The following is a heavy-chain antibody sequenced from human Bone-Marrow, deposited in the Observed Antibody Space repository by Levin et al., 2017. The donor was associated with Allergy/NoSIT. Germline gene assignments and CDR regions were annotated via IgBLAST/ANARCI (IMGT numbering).Heavy chain of an antibody. D-gene: IGHD2/OR15-2a*01. J-gene: IGHJ2*01. CDR1: GFIFSGYS. Sequence: PGGSLRLSCAASGFIFSGYSMNWVRQAPGKGLEWISYISSSSETIYYAVSLKGRFTISRDNAKESLSLQMNSLRAEDTAVYYCAREDFSANWAFDLWGRGTLVTVSS. CDR3: AREDFSANWAFDL. V-gene: IGHV3-48*04. CDR2: ISSSSETI.